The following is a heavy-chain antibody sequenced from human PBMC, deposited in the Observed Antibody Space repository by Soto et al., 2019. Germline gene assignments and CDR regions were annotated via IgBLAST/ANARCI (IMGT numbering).Heavy chain of an antibody. CDR1: GGSISSYY. Sequence: SETLSLTCTVSGGSISSYYWSWIRQPPGKGLEWIGYIYYSGSTNYNPSLKSRVTISVDTSKNQFSLKLSSVTAADTAVYYCARLGITGNIGYPAFDYWGQGTMGTFS. J-gene: IGHJ4*02. CDR3: ARLGITGNIGYPAFDY. V-gene: IGHV4-59*08. D-gene: IGHD1-20*01. CDR2: IYYSGST.